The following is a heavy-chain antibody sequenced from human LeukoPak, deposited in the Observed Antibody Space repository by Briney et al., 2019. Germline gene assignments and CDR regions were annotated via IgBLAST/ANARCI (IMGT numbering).Heavy chain of an antibody. V-gene: IGHV3-23*01. CDR2: ISGSGGST. CDR1: GFTFSSYA. J-gene: IGHJ4*02. Sequence: GGSLRLSCAASGFTFSSYAMSWVRQAPGKGLEWVSAISGSGGSTYYADSVKGRFTISRDNSKNTLYLQMNSLKAEDTAVYYCAREAVRGDTATLRGAMGYWGQGTLVTVSS. CDR3: AREAVRGDTATLRGAMGY. D-gene: IGHD5-18*01.